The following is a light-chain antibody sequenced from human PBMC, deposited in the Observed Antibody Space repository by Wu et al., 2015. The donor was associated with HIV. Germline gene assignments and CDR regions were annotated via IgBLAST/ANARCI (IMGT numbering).Light chain of an antibody. Sequence: QLTQSPSTLSASVGDRVTITCRASESVNNWVAWYQQKPGKAPTLLIYRGSTLQSGVPSRFSGSGSGTEFTLTITSLQPDDFATYFCHQYSSLYTFAQGTKV. CDR2: RGS. J-gene: IGKJ2*01. CDR1: ESVNNW. CDR3: HQYSSLYT. V-gene: IGKV1-5*03.